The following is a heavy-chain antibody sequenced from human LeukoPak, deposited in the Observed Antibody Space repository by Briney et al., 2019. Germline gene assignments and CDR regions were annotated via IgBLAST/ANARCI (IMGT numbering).Heavy chain of an antibody. V-gene: IGHV1-46*01. CDR2: INPSGGST. CDR1: GGTFSSYA. J-gene: IGHJ3*02. Sequence: GASVKVSCKASGGTFSSYAISWVRQAPGQGLEWMGIINPSGGSTSYAQKFQGRVTMTRDTSTSTVYMELSSLRSEDTAVYYCARDTELLPRRLGAFDIWGQGTMVTVSS. CDR3: ARDTELLPRRLGAFDI. D-gene: IGHD2-15*01.